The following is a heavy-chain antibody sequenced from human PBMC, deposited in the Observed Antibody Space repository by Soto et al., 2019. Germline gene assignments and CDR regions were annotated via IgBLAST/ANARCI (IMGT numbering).Heavy chain of an antibody. J-gene: IGHJ4*01. CDR2: IIPIFGTA. D-gene: IGHD6-13*01. CDR1: GGTFSSYA. Sequence: SVKVSCKASGGTFSSYAISWVRQAPGQGLEWMGGIIPIFGTANYAQKFQGRVTITADESTSTAYMELSSLRSEDTAVYYCARAALGAIAAAGTLFDYWGHGTLVTVPS. CDR3: ARAALGAIAAAGTLFDY. V-gene: IGHV1-69*13.